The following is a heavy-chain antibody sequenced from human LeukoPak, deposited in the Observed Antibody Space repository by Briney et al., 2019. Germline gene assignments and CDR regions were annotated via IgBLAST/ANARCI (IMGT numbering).Heavy chain of an antibody. CDR2: IWYDGSNK. J-gene: IGHJ3*02. V-gene: IGHV3-33*01. D-gene: IGHD6-19*01. CDR1: GFTFSSYG. CDR3: ARDNSSGWYEVYAFDI. Sequence: GGSLRLSCAASGFTFSSYGVHWVRQAPGKGLEWVAVIWYDGSNKYYADSVKGRFTISRDNSKNTLYLQMNSLRAEDTAVYYCARDNSSGWYEVYAFDIWGQGTMVTVSS.